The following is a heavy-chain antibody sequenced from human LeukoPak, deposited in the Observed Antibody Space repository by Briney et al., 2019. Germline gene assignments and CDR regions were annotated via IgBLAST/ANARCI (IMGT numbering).Heavy chain of an antibody. CDR1: GYTFTGYY. CDR2: INPNSGDT. V-gene: IGHV1-2*02. D-gene: IGHD5-24*01. J-gene: IGHJ5*02. Sequence: ASMKVSCKTSGYTFTGYYKHWVRQAPGQGLEWMGWINPNSGDTNYAQKFQGRVTMTRDTSISTAYMQLSRLRSDDTAVYYCARGRWLLLSDWFDPWGQGTLVTVSS. CDR3: ARGRWLLLSDWFDP.